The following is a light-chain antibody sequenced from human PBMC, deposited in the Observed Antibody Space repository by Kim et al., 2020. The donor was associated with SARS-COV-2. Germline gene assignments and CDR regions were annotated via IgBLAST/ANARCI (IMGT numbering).Light chain of an antibody. Sequence: SSELTQDPAVPVALGQTVRITCQGDSLRNYYGNWYQQKPGQGPVLVIYGKNNRPSGIPDRFSCSSPGNTASLTINGAQAEDEADYYCTPPGSSANHLFGG. V-gene: IGLV3-19*01. CDR2: GKN. J-gene: IGLJ2*01. CDR1: SLRNYY. CDR3: TPPGSSANHL.